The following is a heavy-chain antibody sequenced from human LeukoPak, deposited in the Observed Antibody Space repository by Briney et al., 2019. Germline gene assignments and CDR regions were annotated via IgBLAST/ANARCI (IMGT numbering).Heavy chain of an antibody. D-gene: IGHD4-11*01. CDR3: VRSPFSNGY. J-gene: IGHJ4*02. CDR1: GLTFSSYW. V-gene: IGHV3-7*03. CDR2: IKQDGSEK. Sequence: AGGSLRLSCAASGLTFSSYWMTWVRQAPGKGLEWVANIKQDGSEKYYVDSVKGRFTISRDNSKNTLYLQMNSLRAEDTAVYYCVRSPFSNGYWGQGTLVTVSS.